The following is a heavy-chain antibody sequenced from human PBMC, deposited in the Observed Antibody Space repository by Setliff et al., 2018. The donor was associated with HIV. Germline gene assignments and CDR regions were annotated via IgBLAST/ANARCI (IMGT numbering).Heavy chain of an antibody. D-gene: IGHD3-22*01. CDR3: ARHELVGYYYSIDY. CDR2: ISIGSGGAI. V-gene: IGHV3-21*01. Sequence: PGGSLRLSCAASGFTFRNYKFNWVRQAPGRGLEWVSSISIGSGGAIDYADSVQGRFTISRDNSKNSLYLQMNGLRVEDTGVYYCARHELVGYYYSIDYWGQGTLVTVSS. J-gene: IGHJ4*02. CDR1: GFTFRNYK.